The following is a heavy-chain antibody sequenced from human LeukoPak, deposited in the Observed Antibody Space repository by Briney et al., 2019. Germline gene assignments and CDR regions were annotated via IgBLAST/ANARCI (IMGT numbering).Heavy chain of an antibody. CDR1: GLTFRNHG. V-gene: IGHV3-33*01. J-gene: IGHJ4*02. CDR2: IFYDGGYK. CDR3: VRDRSYRYFDF. D-gene: IGHD4-11*01. Sequence: GTSLRLSCAASGLTFRNHGMHWVRQAPGKGLEWVAVIFYDGGYKYYADSVKGRFTMSRDNSKNTLWLQMNSLRADDTAVYYCVRDRSYRYFDFWGPGTSVTVSS.